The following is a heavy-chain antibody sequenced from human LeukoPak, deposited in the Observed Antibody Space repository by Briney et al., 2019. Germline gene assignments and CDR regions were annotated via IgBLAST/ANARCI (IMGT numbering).Heavy chain of an antibody. CDR3: ARTYYDSRGYSVGFDY. V-gene: IGHV3-7*04. D-gene: IGHD3-22*01. J-gene: IGHJ4*02. CDR2: IKQDGSEK. Sequence: GGSLRLSCAASGFTFSSYWMSWVRQAPGKGLEWVANIKQDGSEKYYVDSVKGRFTISRDNAKNSLYLQMNSLRAEDTAVYYCARTYYDSRGYSVGFDYWGQGTLVTVSS. CDR1: GFTFSSYW.